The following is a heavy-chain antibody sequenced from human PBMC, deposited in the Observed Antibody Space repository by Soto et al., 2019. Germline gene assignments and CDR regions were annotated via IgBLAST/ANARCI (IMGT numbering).Heavy chain of an antibody. D-gene: IGHD5-12*01. J-gene: IGHJ6*02. V-gene: IGHV4-30-4*03. CDR3: VATTMAYYYGMDV. CDR2: MYYSGTM. CDR1: GVSISRGGDY. Sequence: PSGTLSLTCTVSGVSISRGGDYWGWVRQPPGKGLEWIGYMYYSGTMNYNPSLRSRVTISVDTSTNHFSLNLTSVTAADTAVYYSVATTMAYYYGMDVWGQGTTVTVSS.